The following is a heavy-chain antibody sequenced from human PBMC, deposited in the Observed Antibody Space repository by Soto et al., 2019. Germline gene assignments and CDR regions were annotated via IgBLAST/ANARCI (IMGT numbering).Heavy chain of an antibody. J-gene: IGHJ4*02. CDR1: GFTFYSFA. V-gene: IGHV3-23*01. D-gene: IGHD3-16*01. CDR2: ISASGGST. CDR3: ARGAVMPDS. Sequence: PWGSLRLSCAASGFTFYSFAISLVRQAPGKWLEWVSAISASGGSTFYADSVRGRFTISRDSSKNTLYLQMNSLRAEDTAVYYCARGAVMPDSWGQGTLVTVSS.